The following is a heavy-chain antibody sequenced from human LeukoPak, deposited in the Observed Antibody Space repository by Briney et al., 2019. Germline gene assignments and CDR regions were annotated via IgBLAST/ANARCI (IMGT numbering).Heavy chain of an antibody. CDR1: GFSLSTSGMR. Sequence: SAHTLMNPTQTLTLTCTFSGFSLSTSGMRVSWIRQPPEKALERLAHIELDDDKYYSTSPKTRLTISKDTSKHQVVLTMTNMDPVDTATYXCTASXDXVLPXFXYWXQG. D-gene: IGHD2-2*01. CDR2: IELDDDK. CDR3: TASXDXVLPXFXY. J-gene: IGHJ4*02. V-gene: IGHV2-70*01.